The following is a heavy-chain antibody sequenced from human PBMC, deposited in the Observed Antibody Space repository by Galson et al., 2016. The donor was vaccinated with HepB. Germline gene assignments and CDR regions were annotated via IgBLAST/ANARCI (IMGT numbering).Heavy chain of an antibody. D-gene: IGHD5-24*01. J-gene: IGHJ2*01. CDR3: ARDRNGYPDWNFDL. V-gene: IGHV1-2*02. Sequence: SVKVSCKASGYTFTGYYIHWVRQAPGQGLEWMGWINPNSGGTTYAQKFQGRLTMTRDTSISTAYMDLSRLTSDDTAAYYCARDRNGYPDWNFDLWGRGTLVTVSS. CDR2: INPNSGGT. CDR1: GYTFTGYY.